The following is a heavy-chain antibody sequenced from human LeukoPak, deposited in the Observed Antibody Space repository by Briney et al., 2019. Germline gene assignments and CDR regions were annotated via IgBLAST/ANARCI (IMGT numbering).Heavy chain of an antibody. Sequence: ASVKVSCKASGYTFTNYAIHWVRQAPGQRLEWMGWINAGNGNTKYSQKFQGRVTITRDTSASTAYMELSSLRSEDTAVYYCARLSSSSNYYYYYYMDVWGKGITVTVSS. CDR2: INAGNGNT. V-gene: IGHV1-3*01. D-gene: IGHD4-11*01. CDR1: GYTFTNYA. J-gene: IGHJ6*03. CDR3: ARLSSSSNYYYYYYMDV.